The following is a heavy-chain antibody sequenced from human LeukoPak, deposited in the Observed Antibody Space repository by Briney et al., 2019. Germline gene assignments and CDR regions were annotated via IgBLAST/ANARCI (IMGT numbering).Heavy chain of an antibody. J-gene: IGHJ5*02. CDR2: MNPNSGNT. Sequence: ASVKVSCKASGYTFTSYDINWVRQATGQGLEWMGWMNPNSGNTDYAQKFQGRVTITRNTSINTAYMELSSLRSEDTALYYCARGRYSSSWFNNWFDPWGQGTLVTVSS. CDR3: ARGRYSSSWFNNWFDP. CDR1: GYTFTSYD. D-gene: IGHD6-13*01. V-gene: IGHV1-8*03.